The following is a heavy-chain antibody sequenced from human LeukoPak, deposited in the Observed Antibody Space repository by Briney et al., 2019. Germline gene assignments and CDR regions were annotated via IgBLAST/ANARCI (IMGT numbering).Heavy chain of an antibody. CDR2: IFYTGNT. V-gene: IGHV4-39*07. Sequence: SETLSLTCTVSGGSISSSSYYWGWVRQSPGKGLEWIGSIFYTGNTYYNPSLKSRVTISVDTSKNHFSLKLSSVTAADTAVYYCARVVGATQLDYWGQGTLVTVSS. CDR1: GGSISSSSYY. CDR3: ARVVGATQLDY. D-gene: IGHD1-26*01. J-gene: IGHJ4*02.